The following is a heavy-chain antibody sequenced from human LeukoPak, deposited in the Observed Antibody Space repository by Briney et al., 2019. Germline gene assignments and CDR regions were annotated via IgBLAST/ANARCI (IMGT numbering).Heavy chain of an antibody. Sequence: PGGSLRLSCVASGFTFDDYAMPWVRQAPGKGPEWVSGISWDSGSVGDVDSVKGRFTISRENARNSLSLQMDSLRADDRARYFCAKGGGDRRRWYVGWFDPWGQGTLVTVSS. CDR3: AKGGGDRRRWYVGWFDP. CDR1: GFTFDDYA. CDR2: ISWDSGSV. D-gene: IGHD6-13*01. J-gene: IGHJ5*02. V-gene: IGHV3-9*01.